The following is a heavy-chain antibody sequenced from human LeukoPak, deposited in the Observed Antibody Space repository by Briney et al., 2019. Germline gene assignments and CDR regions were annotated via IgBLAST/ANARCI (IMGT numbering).Heavy chain of an antibody. Sequence: PGGSLRLSCAASGFNFSNYGMHWVRQAPGEGLEWVAIISFDVSNEYYADSVKGRFTISRDNSKNTLYLQMNSLRAEDTAVYYCAKDRRMILETYYFDYWAREPWSPSPQ. CDR2: ISFDVSNE. V-gene: IGHV3-30*18. CDR1: GFNFSNYG. D-gene: IGHD2-15*01. J-gene: IGHJ4*02. CDR3: AKDRRMILETYYFDY.